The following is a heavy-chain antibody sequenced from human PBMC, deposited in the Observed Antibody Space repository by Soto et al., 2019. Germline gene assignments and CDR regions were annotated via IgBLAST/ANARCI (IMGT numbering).Heavy chain of an antibody. J-gene: IGHJ4*02. CDR1: GGSISSSSYY. D-gene: IGHD3-9*01. V-gene: IGHV4-39*01. CDR2: IYYSGST. CDR3: ATQPIILTGCSGHFDY. Sequence: QLQLQESGPGLVKPSETLSLTCTVSGGSISSSSYYWGWIRQPPGKGLEWIGSIYYSGSTYYNPSLKSRVTISVDTSKNPFALKLSSVTAADTALYYGATQPIILTGCSGHFDYWGQGNLVTVSS.